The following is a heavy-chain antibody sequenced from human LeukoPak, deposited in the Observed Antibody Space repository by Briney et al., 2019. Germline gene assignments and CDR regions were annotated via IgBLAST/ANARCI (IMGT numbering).Heavy chain of an antibody. D-gene: IGHD6-19*01. V-gene: IGHV3-21*01. Sequence: GGSLRLSCAASGFTFSIYSMNWVRQAPGKGLEWVSSISSSSSYIYYADSVKGRFTISRDNAKNSLYLQMNSLRAEDTAVYYCARDYGSGRITYYFDYWGQGTLVTVSS. CDR1: GFTFSIYS. CDR3: ARDYGSGRITYYFDY. CDR2: ISSSSSYI. J-gene: IGHJ4*02.